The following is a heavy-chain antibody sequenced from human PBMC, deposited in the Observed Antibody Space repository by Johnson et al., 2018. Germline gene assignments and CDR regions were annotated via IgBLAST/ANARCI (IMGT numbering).Heavy chain of an antibody. CDR1: GYTFTSYD. Sequence: QVQLVQSGAEVKKXGASVKVSCKASGYTFTSYDINWVRQATGQGLEWMGWMNPNSGNTGYAQKFQGRVTMTRNTSISTAYMELSSLRSEDTAVYYCARFGHSYGTAYYYYYGMDVWGQGTTVTVSS. V-gene: IGHV1-8*01. CDR3: ARFGHSYGTAYYYYYGMDV. D-gene: IGHD5-18*01. CDR2: MNPNSGNT. J-gene: IGHJ6*02.